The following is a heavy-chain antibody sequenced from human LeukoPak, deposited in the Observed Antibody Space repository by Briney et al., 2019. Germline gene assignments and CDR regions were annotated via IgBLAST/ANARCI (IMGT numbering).Heavy chain of an antibody. CDR1: GFTFNSYS. CDR3: ASMEISGGY. CDR2: ISSSSSTI. D-gene: IGHD3-10*01. Sequence: GGSLRLSCAASGFTFNSYSMNWVRQAPGKGLEWVSYISSSSSTIYYADSVKGRFTISRDNAKNSLFLQMNSLRAEDTAVYYCASMEISGGYWGQGTLVTVPS. J-gene: IGHJ4*02. V-gene: IGHV3-48*01.